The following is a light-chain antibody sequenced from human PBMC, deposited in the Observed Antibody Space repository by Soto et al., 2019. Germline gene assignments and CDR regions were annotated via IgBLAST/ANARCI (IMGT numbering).Light chain of an antibody. CDR2: DAS. J-gene: IGKJ3*01. CDR1: QSISSW. V-gene: IGKV1-5*01. Sequence: GDRVTITCRASQSISSWLAWYQQKPGKAPKLLIYDASSLESGVPSRFSGSGSGTEFTLTISSLQPDDFATYYCQQSLGTFGPGTKVDIK. CDR3: QQSLGT.